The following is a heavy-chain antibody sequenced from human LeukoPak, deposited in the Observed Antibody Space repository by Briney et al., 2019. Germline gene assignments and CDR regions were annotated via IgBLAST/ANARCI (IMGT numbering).Heavy chain of an antibody. J-gene: IGHJ4*02. Sequence: SGRSLRLSCAVSGFTFSTYGMQWVRQAPGKGLEWVAFIRYDGSNKYYADSVKGRFTISRDNSKNTLYLQMNSLRAEDTAVYYCAKEYYYGSENNYFDYWGQGTLVTVSS. D-gene: IGHD3-10*01. CDR1: GFTFSTYG. CDR2: IRYDGSNK. CDR3: AKEYYYGSENNYFDY. V-gene: IGHV3-30*02.